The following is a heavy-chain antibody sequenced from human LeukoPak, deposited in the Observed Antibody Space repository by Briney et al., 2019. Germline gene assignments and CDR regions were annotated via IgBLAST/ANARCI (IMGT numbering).Heavy chain of an antibody. J-gene: IGHJ4*02. D-gene: IGHD5-18*01. CDR1: GYTFTIYG. Sequence: ASVKVSCKASGYTFTIYGINWVRQAPGQRLEWMGWISGYNGNTNYAQRLQGRVTMTTDTSTSTAYMELRSLRSDDTAVYYCARGSRQDTYGRELDSWGQGTLVTVSS. V-gene: IGHV1-18*01. CDR2: ISGYNGNT. CDR3: ARGSRQDTYGRELDS.